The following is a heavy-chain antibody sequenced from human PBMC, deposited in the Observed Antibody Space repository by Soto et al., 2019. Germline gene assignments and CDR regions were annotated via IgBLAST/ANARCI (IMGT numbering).Heavy chain of an antibody. CDR2: IYYSGST. CDR1: GGSISSGGYY. J-gene: IGHJ3*02. V-gene: IGHV4-31*03. CDR3: ARDRSGYDLGAFDI. Sequence: QVQLQESGPGLVKPSQTLSLTCTVSGGSISSGGYYWSWIRQHPGKGLEWIGYIYYSGSTYYNPYLKGRVTRSVDTSKNQFSLKLSSVTAADTAVYYCARDRSGYDLGAFDIWGQGTMVTVSS. D-gene: IGHD5-12*01.